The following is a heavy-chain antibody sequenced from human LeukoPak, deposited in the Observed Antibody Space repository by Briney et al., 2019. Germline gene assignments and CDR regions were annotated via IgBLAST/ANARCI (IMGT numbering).Heavy chain of an antibody. CDR3: ARDRVDSGYDYSSHAYYYYGMDV. V-gene: IGHV1-69*04. CDR2: IIPILGIA. J-gene: IGHJ6*02. Sequence: GASVKVSCKASGGTFSSYAISWVRQAPGQGLEWMGRIIPILGIANYAQKFQGRVTITADKSTSTAYMELSSLRSEDTAVYYCARDRVDSGYDYSSHAYYYYGMDVWGQGTTVTVSS. D-gene: IGHD5-12*01. CDR1: GGTFSSYA.